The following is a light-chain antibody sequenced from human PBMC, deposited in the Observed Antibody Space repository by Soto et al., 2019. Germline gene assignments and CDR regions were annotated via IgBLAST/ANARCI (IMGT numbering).Light chain of an antibody. V-gene: IGKV1-33*01. CDR1: QDITNY. J-gene: IGKJ5*01. CDR3: QQYDNVPFT. Sequence: DFQMTQSPSSLSASVGDRVTIICQASQDITNYLNWYQQKPGKAPKLLIYNASNLETGVPSRFSGSGSGTHFSFTIISLQPEDIATYYCQQYDNVPFTFGHGTRLEMK. CDR2: NAS.